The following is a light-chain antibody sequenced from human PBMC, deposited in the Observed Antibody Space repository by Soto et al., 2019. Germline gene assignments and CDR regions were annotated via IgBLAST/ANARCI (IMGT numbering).Light chain of an antibody. Sequence: DIVMTQSPDSLAVSLGERATINCKSSQSVLYSSNNKNYLAWYQQKPGQPPKLLIYWASTRESGVPDRFSGSGCGTDFTLTISSLQAEDVAVYYCQQYYSTLFTFGPGTKVDIK. CDR2: WAS. CDR1: QSVLYSSNNKNY. V-gene: IGKV4-1*01. J-gene: IGKJ3*01. CDR3: QQYYSTLFT.